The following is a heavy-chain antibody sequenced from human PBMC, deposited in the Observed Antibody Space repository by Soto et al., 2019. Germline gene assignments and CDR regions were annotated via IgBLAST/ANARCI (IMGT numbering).Heavy chain of an antibody. J-gene: IGHJ4*02. CDR2: INPNSGGT. V-gene: IGHV1-2*02. Sequence: ASVKVSCKASGYTFTGYYIHWVRQAPGQGLEWMGWINPNSGGTNFAQKFQGRVTMTRDSSISTAYMELSRLRSDDTAVYYCAGIYYDSSGYYYVDYWGQGTLVTV. D-gene: IGHD3-22*01. CDR1: GYTFTGYY. CDR3: AGIYYDSSGYYYVDY.